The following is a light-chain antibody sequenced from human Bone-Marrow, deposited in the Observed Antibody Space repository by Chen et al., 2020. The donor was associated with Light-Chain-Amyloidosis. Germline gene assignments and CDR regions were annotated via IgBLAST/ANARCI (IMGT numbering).Light chain of an antibody. Sequence: QSALTQPASVSGSPGQSLTVSCPGTSGDVGTYNYVSWYQQHPGKAPKVMIYAVSNRPSGVSNRFSGSKSGNTASLTISGLQAEDEADYYCSSFTSSSSYVFGPGTKVTVL. CDR3: SSFTSSSSYV. V-gene: IGLV2-14*01. J-gene: IGLJ1*01. CDR2: AVS. CDR1: SGDVGTYNY.